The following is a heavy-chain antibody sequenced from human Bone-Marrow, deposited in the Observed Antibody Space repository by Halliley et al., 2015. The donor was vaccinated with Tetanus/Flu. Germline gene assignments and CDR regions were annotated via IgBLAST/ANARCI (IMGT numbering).Heavy chain of an antibody. CDR1: GGSISGDYS. J-gene: IGHJ3*01. V-gene: IGHV4-30-2*01. Sequence: TLSLTCSISGGSISGDYSWSWIRQLPGKGLEWIGYIYHTGNSYYNPSLTSRLTISIDRSKNQISLKLTSVTAADTAVYYCARGTLLDAFDVWGPGTRVTVSS. CDR2: IYHTGNS. CDR3: ARGTLLDAFDV.